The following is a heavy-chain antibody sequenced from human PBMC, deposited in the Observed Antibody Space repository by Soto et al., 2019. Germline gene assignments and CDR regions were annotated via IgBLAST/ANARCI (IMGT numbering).Heavy chain of an antibody. J-gene: IGHJ3*02. CDR2: ISSRSDSI. CDR1: GFIFTSYS. CDR3: ARDGTYYYDSSHKAHDAFDI. V-gene: IGHV3-21*01. D-gene: IGHD3-22*01. Sequence: GGSLRLSCAASGFIFTSYSMVWVRQAPGKGLEWVSSISSRSDSIYYADSVKGRFTISRDNAQNSLYLQMNSLTSEDTAVYYCARDGTYYYDSSHKAHDAFDIWGQGTMVTVSS.